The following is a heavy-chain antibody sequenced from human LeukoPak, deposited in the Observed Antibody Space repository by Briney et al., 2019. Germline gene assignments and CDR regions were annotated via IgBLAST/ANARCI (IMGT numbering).Heavy chain of an antibody. CDR3: ARGRVDTAMVTRVAAFDY. D-gene: IGHD5-18*01. CDR1: GGSISSSSYY. Sequence: SETLSLTCTVSGGSISSSSYYWGWIRQPPWKGLEWIGSIYYSGSTYYNPSLKSRVTISVDTSKNQFSLKLSCVTAADTAVYYCARGRVDTAMVTRVAAFDYWGQGTLVTVSS. V-gene: IGHV4-39*01. CDR2: IYYSGST. J-gene: IGHJ4*02.